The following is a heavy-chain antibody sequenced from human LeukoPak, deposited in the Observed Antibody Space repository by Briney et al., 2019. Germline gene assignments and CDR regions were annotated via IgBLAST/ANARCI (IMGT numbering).Heavy chain of an antibody. D-gene: IGHD2-2*01. Sequence: SETLSLTCTVSGGSISSYYWSWIRQPAGKGLEWIGRIYTSGSTNYNPSLKSRVTMSVDTSKNQFSLKLSSVTAADTAVYYCARDLVPAARYYYYYYGMDVWGQGTTVTVSS. CDR2: IYTSGST. J-gene: IGHJ6*02. CDR3: ARDLVPAARYYYYYYGMDV. CDR1: GGSISSYY. V-gene: IGHV4-4*07.